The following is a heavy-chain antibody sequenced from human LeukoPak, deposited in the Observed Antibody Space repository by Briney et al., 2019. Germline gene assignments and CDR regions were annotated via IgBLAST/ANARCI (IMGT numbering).Heavy chain of an antibody. CDR1: GFTFSSYG. J-gene: IGHJ4*02. D-gene: IGHD1-1*01. V-gene: IGHV3-30*18. CDR3: AKDMRPLGFERTGFDY. CDR2: ISYDGSNK. Sequence: GGSLRLSCAASGFTFSSYGMHWVRQAPGKGLEWVAVISYDGSNKYYADSVKGRFTISRDNSKNTLYLQMNSLRAEDTAVYYCAKDMRPLGFERTGFDYWGQGTLVTVSS.